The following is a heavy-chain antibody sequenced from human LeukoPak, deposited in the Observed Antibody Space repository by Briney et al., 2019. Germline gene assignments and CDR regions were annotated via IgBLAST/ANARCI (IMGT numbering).Heavy chain of an antibody. CDR3: ATKQWLAPPPDS. D-gene: IGHD6-19*01. CDR1: GFTFSKYW. CDR2: INTDGTVT. V-gene: IGHV3-74*01. J-gene: IGHJ4*02. Sequence: GGSLRLSCAASGFTFSKYWMLWVRQAPGKGLESVSRINTDGTVTTYADSVKGRFTVSRDNADNTMFLQMNSVRDEDTSVYYCATKQWLAPPPDSWGQGTPVTVSS.